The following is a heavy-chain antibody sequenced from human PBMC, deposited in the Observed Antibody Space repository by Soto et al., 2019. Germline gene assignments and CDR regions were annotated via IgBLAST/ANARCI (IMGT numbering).Heavy chain of an antibody. Sequence: GGSLRLSCAASGFTFSSYAMHWVRQAPGKGLEWVAVISYDGSNKYYADSVKGRFTISRDNSKNTLYLQMNSLRAEDTAVYYCARGISGIVVVPAASHNFDYWGQGTLVTVSS. CDR3: ARGISGIVVVPAASHNFDY. CDR2: ISYDGSNK. J-gene: IGHJ4*02. V-gene: IGHV3-30-3*01. CDR1: GFTFSSYA. D-gene: IGHD2-2*01.